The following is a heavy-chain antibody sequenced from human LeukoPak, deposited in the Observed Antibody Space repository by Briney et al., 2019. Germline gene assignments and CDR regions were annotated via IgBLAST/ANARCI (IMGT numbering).Heavy chain of an antibody. CDR3: ARDWVYKIDY. V-gene: IGHV3-74*01. CDR1: GFTFSSYV. D-gene: IGHD5-24*01. CDR2: ISHDGII. Sequence: GGSLRLSCETAGFTFSSYVMHWVRRTPGKGLVWVSRISHDGIISYADSVKGRFTISRDNAKNTLILQMNSLRVEDTAVYYCARDWVYKIDYWGRGTLVTVSS. J-gene: IGHJ4*02.